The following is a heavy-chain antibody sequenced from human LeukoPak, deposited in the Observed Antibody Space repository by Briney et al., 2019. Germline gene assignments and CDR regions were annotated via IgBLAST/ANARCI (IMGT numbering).Heavy chain of an antibody. V-gene: IGHV4-61*02. J-gene: IGHJ3*01. CDR2: IYLSGNT. D-gene: IGHD3-10*01. CDR1: GGSISIGRYY. Sequence: PSQTLSLTCTVSGGSISIGRYYWSWIRQPAGKGLEWIGRIYLSGNTNYNPSLKSRVTISLDTSKNQSSLKLSSVTAADAAVYSCAREWFGEFLHAFDLWGQGTMVTVSS. CDR3: AREWFGEFLHAFDL.